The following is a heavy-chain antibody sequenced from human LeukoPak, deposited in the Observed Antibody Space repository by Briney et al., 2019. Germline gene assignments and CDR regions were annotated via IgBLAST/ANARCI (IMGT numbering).Heavy chain of an antibody. J-gene: IGHJ4*02. V-gene: IGHV3-30-3*01. CDR3: ARSIAYRYYFDY. D-gene: IGHD2-21*01. CDR1: GFTFSSHA. Sequence: SGGSLRLSCAASGFTFSSHAIHWVHQAPGKGLEWVAVISYDGSNKYYADSVKGRFTISRDNSKNTLYLQMNSLRAEDTAVYYCARSIAYRYYFDYWGQGTLVTVSS. CDR2: ISYDGSNK.